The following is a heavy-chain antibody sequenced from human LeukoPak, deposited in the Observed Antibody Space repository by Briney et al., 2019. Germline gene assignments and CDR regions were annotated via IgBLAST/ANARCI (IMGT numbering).Heavy chain of an antibody. V-gene: IGHV1-2*02. D-gene: IGHD2-15*01. J-gene: IGHJ6*02. CDR3: ARDGYCSGGSCYSVIGVYYYGMDV. Sequence: ASVKVSCKASGYTFAGYYMHWVRQAPGQGLEWMGWINPNSGGTNYAQKFQGRVTMTRDTSISTAYMELSRLRSDDTAVYYCARDGYCSGGSCYSVIGVYYYGMDVWGQGTTVTVSS. CDR1: GYTFAGYY. CDR2: INPNSGGT.